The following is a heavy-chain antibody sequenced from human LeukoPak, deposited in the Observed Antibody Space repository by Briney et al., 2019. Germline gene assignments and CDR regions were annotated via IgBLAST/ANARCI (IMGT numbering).Heavy chain of an antibody. Sequence: GRSLRLSCVASGFTFNTYGMLWVRQAPGKGLEWVAGISSDGSSKDYADSVKDRFTISRDNSKKTMYLQMNSLRAEETAVYYCAKAAYCTSTSCHFSGYAQRPLESWGQGTLLTVSS. V-gene: IGHV3-30*18. CDR3: AKAAYCTSTSCHFSGYAQRPLES. CDR2: ISSDGSSK. CDR1: GFTFNTYG. J-gene: IGHJ4*02. D-gene: IGHD2-2*01.